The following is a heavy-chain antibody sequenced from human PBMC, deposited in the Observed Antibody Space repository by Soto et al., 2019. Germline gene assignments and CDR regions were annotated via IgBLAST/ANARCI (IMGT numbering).Heavy chain of an antibody. CDR2: INAGNGNT. CDR1: GYTFTSYT. CDR3: ARDRPEYYYGMDV. J-gene: IGHJ6*02. Sequence: ASVKVSCKASGYTFTSYTIHWVRQAPGQRLEWMGWINAGNGNTKYPQKFQGRVTITRDTSASTAYMELSSLRSEDTAVYYCARDRPEYYYGMDVWGQWTTVTVSS. V-gene: IGHV1-3*01.